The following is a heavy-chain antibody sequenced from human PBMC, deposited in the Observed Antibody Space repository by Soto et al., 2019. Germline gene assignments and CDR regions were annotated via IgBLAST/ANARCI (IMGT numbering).Heavy chain of an antibody. CDR3: ARGITIFGVVPSYGMDV. Sequence: SQTLSLTWAISGDSVSSNSAAWNWIRQSPSRGLEWLGRTYYRSKWYNDYAVSVKSRITINPDTSKNQFSLQLNSVTPEDTAVYYCARGITIFGVVPSYGMDVWGQGTTVTVSS. J-gene: IGHJ6*02. D-gene: IGHD3-3*01. CDR2: TYYRSKWYN. V-gene: IGHV6-1*01. CDR1: GDSVSSNSAA.